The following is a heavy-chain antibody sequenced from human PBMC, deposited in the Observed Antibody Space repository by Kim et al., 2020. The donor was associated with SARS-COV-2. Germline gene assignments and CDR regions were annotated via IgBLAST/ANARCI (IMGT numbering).Heavy chain of an antibody. Sequence: GGSLRLSCAASGFTFSSYGMHWVRPAPGKGLEWVAVISYDGSNKYYADSVKGRFTISRDNSKNTLYLQMNSLRAEDTAVYYCAKFLVGPHPFDYWGQGTLVTVSS. D-gene: IGHD1-26*01. J-gene: IGHJ4*02. CDR1: GFTFSSYG. V-gene: IGHV3-30*18. CDR2: ISYDGSNK. CDR3: AKFLVGPHPFDY.